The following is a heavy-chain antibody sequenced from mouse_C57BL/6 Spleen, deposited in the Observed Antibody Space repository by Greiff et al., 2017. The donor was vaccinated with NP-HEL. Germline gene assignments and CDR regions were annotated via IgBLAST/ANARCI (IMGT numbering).Heavy chain of an antibody. CDR3: ARSYSNAYYAMDY. Sequence: QVQLQQPGAELVKPGASVKMSCKASGYTFTSYWITWVKQRPGQGLEWIGDIYPGSGSTNYNEKFKSKATLTVDTSSSTAYMQLSSLTSEDSAVYYCARSYSNAYYAMDYWGQGTSVTVSS. J-gene: IGHJ4*01. D-gene: IGHD2-5*01. V-gene: IGHV1-55*01. CDR2: IYPGSGST. CDR1: GYTFTSYW.